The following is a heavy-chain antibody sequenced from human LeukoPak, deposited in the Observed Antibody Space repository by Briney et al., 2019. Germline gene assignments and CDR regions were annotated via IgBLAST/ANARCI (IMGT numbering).Heavy chain of an antibody. CDR3: ARRRGSYRILNPFDY. V-gene: IGHV4-61*02. CDR2: IYTSGST. CDR1: GGSISSSSYY. J-gene: IGHJ4*02. D-gene: IGHD1-26*01. Sequence: SETLSLTCTVSGGSISSSSYYWSWVRQPAGKGLEWIGRIYTSGSTNYNPSLKSRVTISVDTSKNQFSLKLSSVTAADTAVYYCARRRGSYRILNPFDYWGQGTLVTVSS.